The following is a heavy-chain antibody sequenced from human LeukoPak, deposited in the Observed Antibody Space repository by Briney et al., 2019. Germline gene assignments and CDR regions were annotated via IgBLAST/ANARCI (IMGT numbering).Heavy chain of an antibody. D-gene: IGHD2-15*01. CDR3: ARGPIIVDSSEYFQH. J-gene: IGHJ1*01. CDR2: ISYDGSTK. CDR1: GFTFSNYA. Sequence: GRSLRLSCAASGFTFSNYAMHWVRQAPGKGLEWVAVISYDGSTKYYADSVKGRFTMSRDNSKNTLYLQMNSLRAEDTAVYYCARGPIIVDSSEYFQHWGQGTLVTVSS. V-gene: IGHV3-30-3*01.